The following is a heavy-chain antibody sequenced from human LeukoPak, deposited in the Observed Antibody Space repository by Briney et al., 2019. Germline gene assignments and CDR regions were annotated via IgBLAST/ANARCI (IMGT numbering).Heavy chain of an antibody. CDR2: IIPIFGTA. CDR3: ARVRAYCGGDCYEYYFDY. CDR1: GGTFSSYA. V-gene: IGHV1-69*05. Sequence: RGASVKVSCKASGGTFSSYAISWVRQAPGQGLEWMGGIIPIFGTANYAQKFQGRVTITTDESTSTAYMELSSLRSEDTAAYYCARVRAYCGGDCYEYYFDYWGQGTLVTVSS. J-gene: IGHJ4*02. D-gene: IGHD2-21*01.